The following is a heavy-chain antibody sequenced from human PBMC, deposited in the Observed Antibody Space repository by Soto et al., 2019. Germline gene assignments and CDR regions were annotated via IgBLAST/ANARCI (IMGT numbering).Heavy chain of an antibody. CDR1: GFTFSSYG. Sequence: GGSLRLSCAASGFTFSSYGMHWVRQAPGKGLEWVAVIWYDGSNKYYADSVKGRFTISRDNSKNTLYLQMNSLRAEDTAVYYCARDEDYAFTTTNYYMDVWGKGTTVTVSS. CDR2: IWYDGSNK. CDR3: ARDEDYAFTTTNYYMDV. J-gene: IGHJ6*03. D-gene: IGHD4-17*01. V-gene: IGHV3-33*01.